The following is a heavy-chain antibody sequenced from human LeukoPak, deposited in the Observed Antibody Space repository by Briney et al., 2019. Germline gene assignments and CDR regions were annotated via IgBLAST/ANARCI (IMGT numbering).Heavy chain of an antibody. CDR1: GFTFSSYS. Sequence: GGSLRLSCAASGFTFSSYSMNWVRQAPGKGLEWVSSISSSSTYIYYADSVKGRFTISRDNSLYLQMSSLRAEDTAVYYCARSRSGTYYNADVWGKGTTVTISS. CDR3: ARSRSGTYYNADV. D-gene: IGHD3-10*01. J-gene: IGHJ6*04. V-gene: IGHV3-21*06. CDR2: ISSSSTYI.